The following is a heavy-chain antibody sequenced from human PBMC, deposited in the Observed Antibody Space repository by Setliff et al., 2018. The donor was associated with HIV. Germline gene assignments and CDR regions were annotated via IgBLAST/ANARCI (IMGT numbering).Heavy chain of an antibody. CDR2: IYYSGST. V-gene: IGHV4-59*01. Sequence: SETLSLTCAVSGYSISSYYWSWIRQPPGKGLEWIGYIYYSGSTNYNPSLKSRVTISVDTSKNQFSLKLSSVTAADTAVYYCARDSPGPQYYYYGMDVWGQGTTVTVSS. J-gene: IGHJ6*02. CDR3: ARDSPGPQYYYYGMDV. CDR1: GYSISSYY.